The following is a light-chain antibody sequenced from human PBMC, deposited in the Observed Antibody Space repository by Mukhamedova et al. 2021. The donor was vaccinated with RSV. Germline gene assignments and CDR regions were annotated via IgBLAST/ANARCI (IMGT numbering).Light chain of an antibody. CDR3: QKYNNWPPFT. CDR2: GAS. V-gene: IGKV3-15*01. Sequence: GASTRPTGIPARFSGGGSGPEFTLSISSLQSEDFAVYYCQKYNNWPPFTFGPGTKVEFK. J-gene: IGKJ3*01.